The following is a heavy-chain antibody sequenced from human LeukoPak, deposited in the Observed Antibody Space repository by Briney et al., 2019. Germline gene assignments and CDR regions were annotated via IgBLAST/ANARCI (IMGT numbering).Heavy chain of an antibody. J-gene: IGHJ4*02. CDR3: ARNRPHRVPAAIDY. CDR2: IYYSGRT. D-gene: IGHD2-2*01. CDR1: GGSISSYY. V-gene: IGHV4-59*01. Sequence: SETLSLTCTVSGGSISSYYWSWIRQPPGKGLEWIGYIYYSGRTNYNPSLKSRDTISVDTSKNQFSLKLSSVTAADTAVYYCARNRPHRVPAAIDYWGQGTLVTVSS.